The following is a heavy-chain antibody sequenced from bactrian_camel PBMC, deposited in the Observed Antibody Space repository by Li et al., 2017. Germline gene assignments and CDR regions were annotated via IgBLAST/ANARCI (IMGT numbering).Heavy chain of an antibody. V-gene: IGHV3S57*01. CDR1: KLTYSSNW. J-gene: IGHJ6*01. Sequence: LALSCVAAKLTYSSNWMGWFRQAPGKEREGVAVIDSDGLAKYADSVKGRFTISQDNAKNTLYLQMNSLKPEDTAMYYCAVGVEACRAYRGYPLALGFWGQGTQVTVS. D-gene: IGHD1*01. CDR2: IDSDGLA. CDR3: AVGVEACRAYRGYPLALGF.